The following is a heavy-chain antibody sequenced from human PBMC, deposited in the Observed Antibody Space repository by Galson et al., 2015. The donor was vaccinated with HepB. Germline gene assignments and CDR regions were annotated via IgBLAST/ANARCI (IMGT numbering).Heavy chain of an antibody. CDR1: GGTLRSYV. V-gene: IGHV1-69*13. Sequence: SVKVSCKASGGTLRSYVISWVRQAPGQGLEWMGVIIPVFDTTNYAQNFQGRVTITADESTGTAYLELTSLRSEDTAVYYCARDDGDGYYYYYSVDVWGQGTTVTVSS. CDR2: IIPVFDTT. CDR3: ARDDGDGYYYYYSVDV. D-gene: IGHD4-17*01. J-gene: IGHJ6*02.